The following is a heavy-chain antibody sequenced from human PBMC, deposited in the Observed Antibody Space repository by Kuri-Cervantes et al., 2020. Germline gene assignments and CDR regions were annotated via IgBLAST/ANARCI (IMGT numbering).Heavy chain of an antibody. J-gene: IGHJ5*02. V-gene: IGHV4-34*01. CDR2: INHSGST. Sequence: GSLRLSCAVYGGSFSGYYWSWIRQPPGKGLEWIGEINHSGSTNYNPSLKSRVTISVDTSKNQFSLKLSSVTAADTAVYYCARHLRVNYNWFDPWGQGTLVTVSS. CDR3: ARHLRVNYNWFDP. CDR1: GGSFSGYY. D-gene: IGHD4-23*01.